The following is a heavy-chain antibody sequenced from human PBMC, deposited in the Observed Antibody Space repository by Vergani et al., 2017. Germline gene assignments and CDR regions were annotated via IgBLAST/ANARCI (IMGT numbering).Heavy chain of an antibody. CDR3: ARDGHYDFWSGYTIDAFDI. V-gene: IGHV4-39*07. CDR1: GGSISSGSYY. D-gene: IGHD3-3*01. Sequence: QVQLQESGPGLVKPSQTLSLTCTVSGGSISSGSYYWGWIRQPPGKGLEWIGSIYHSGSTYYNPSLKSRVTISVDTSKNQFSLKLSSVTAADTAVYYCARDGHYDFWSGYTIDAFDIWGQGTMVTVSS. CDR2: IYHSGST. J-gene: IGHJ3*02.